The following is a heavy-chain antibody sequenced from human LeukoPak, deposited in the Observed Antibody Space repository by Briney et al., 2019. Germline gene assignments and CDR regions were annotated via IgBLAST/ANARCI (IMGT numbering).Heavy chain of an antibody. CDR1: GFTFDDYA. Sequence: GGSLRLSCAASGFTFDDYAMHWVRQAPGKGLEWVSGISWNSGSIGYADSVKGRFTISRDNAKNSLYLQMSSLRAEDTALYYCAKDTRGFGSFNAFDIWGQGTMVTVSS. V-gene: IGHV3-9*01. J-gene: IGHJ3*02. D-gene: IGHD3-10*01. CDR3: AKDTRGFGSFNAFDI. CDR2: ISWNSGSI.